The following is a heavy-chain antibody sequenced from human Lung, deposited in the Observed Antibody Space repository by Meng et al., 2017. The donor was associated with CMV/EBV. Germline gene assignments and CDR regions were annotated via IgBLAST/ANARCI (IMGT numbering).Heavy chain of an antibody. CDR1: GGTFSNYP. Sequence: SVXVSCKASGGTFSNYPVSWVRHAPGLGLEWMGGFIPIFGTPNYAQKFQGKLTITPDESTGTAYMALNSLRSEYTAVYDCATEGPLNWSNRWLQGTLVTVSS. V-gene: IGHV1-69*13. CDR3: ATEGPLNWSNR. CDR2: FIPIFGTP. J-gene: IGHJ5*02.